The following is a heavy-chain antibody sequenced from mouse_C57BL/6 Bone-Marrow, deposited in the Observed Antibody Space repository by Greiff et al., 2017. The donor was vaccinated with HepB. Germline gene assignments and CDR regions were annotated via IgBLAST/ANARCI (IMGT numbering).Heavy chain of an antibody. CDR3: ANTAQATYYYAMDY. V-gene: IGHV1-76*01. CDR2: IYPGSGNT. Sequence: VQLQQSGAELVRPGASVKLSCKASGYTFTDYYINWVKQRPGQGLEWIARIYPGSGNTYYNEKFKGKATLTAEKSSSTAYMQLSSLTSEDSAVYFCANTAQATYYYAMDYWGQGTSVTVSS. CDR1: GYTFTDYY. J-gene: IGHJ4*01. D-gene: IGHD3-2*02.